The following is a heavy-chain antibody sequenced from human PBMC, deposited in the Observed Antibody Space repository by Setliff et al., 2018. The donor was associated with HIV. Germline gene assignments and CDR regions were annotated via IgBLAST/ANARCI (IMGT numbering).Heavy chain of an antibody. J-gene: IGHJ6*03. V-gene: IGHV3-7*01. CDR1: GFTFSSYW. CDR2: IKQDGSEK. Sequence: VGSLRLSCAASGFTFSSYWMSWVRQAPGKGLEWVANIKQDGSEKYYVDSVKGRFTISRDNAKNSLYLQMNSLRAEDTAVYYCARASSSWYSDYYYMDVWGKGTTVTVSS. CDR3: ARASSSWYSDYYYMDV. D-gene: IGHD6-13*01.